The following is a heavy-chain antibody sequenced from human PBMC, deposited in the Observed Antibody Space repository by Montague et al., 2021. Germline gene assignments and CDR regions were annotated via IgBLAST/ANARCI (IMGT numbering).Heavy chain of an antibody. V-gene: IGHV4-38-2*02. CDR1: RSLINSDYY. J-gene: IGHJ6*03. CDR2: VSHGGGT. Sequence: SETLSLTCTVSRSLINSDYYWGWIRQPPGTGLEWMGSVSHGGGTYYNPSLKSRVTISVDTSNNHFSLKLSSVTAADTAMYYCARERDRYSYMDIWGKGTTITLS. CDR3: ARERDRYSYMDI.